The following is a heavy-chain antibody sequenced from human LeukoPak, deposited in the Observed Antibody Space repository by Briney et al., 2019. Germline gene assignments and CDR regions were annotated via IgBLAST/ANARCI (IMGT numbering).Heavy chain of an antibody. CDR3: ARVSYADGGYFDY. J-gene: IGHJ4*02. D-gene: IGHD3-16*01. V-gene: IGHV3-21*01. Sequence: PVGSLRLSCAPSLFTPSSYYINWVRPAPRKGLEWISSISRTTNYTYYTDSVKGRFTISRDNAKNSLYLQMNSLTAEDTAVFYCARVSYADGGYFDYWGQGTLVTVSS. CDR2: ISRTTNYT. CDR1: LFTPSSYY.